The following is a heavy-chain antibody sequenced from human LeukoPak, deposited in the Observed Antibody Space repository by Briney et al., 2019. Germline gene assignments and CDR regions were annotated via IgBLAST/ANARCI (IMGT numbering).Heavy chain of an antibody. CDR2: IYYSGST. CDR1: GGSFSGYY. J-gene: IGHJ4*02. Sequence: SETLSLTCAVYGGSFSGYYWSWIRQPPGKGLEWIGYIYYSGSTNYNPSLKSRVTISVDTSKNQFSLKLSSVTAADTAVYYCARVSGYGWESFYDYWGQGTLVTVSS. V-gene: IGHV4-59*01. CDR3: ARVSGYGWESFYDY. D-gene: IGHD5-12*01.